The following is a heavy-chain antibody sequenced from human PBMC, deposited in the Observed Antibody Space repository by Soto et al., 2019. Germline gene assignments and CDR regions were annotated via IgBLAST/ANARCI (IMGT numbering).Heavy chain of an antibody. V-gene: IGHV3-33*01. CDR1: GFTFSSYG. CDR3: ARDRRPRTYCGGDCYSNFDY. D-gene: IGHD2-21*02. CDR2: IWYDGSNK. Sequence: GGSLRLSCAASGFTFSSYGMHWVRQAPGKGLEWVAVIWYDGSNKYYADSVKGRFTISRDNSKNTLYLQMNSLRAEDTAVYYCARDRRPRTYCGGDCYSNFDYWGQGTLVTVSS. J-gene: IGHJ4*02.